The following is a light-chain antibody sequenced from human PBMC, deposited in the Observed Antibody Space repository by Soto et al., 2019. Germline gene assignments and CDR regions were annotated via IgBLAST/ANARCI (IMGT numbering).Light chain of an antibody. CDR3: QHYNSYSEA. CDR1: QGISSW. V-gene: IGKV1-5*03. Sequence: DLQMIQSPSSVSASVGDRVTVTCRASQGISSWLAWYQQKPGKAHTLLIYKASTLKSGVPSRFSGSGSGTEFTLTIISLQPDDFATYYCQHYNSYSEAFGQGTKVDIK. J-gene: IGKJ1*01. CDR2: KAS.